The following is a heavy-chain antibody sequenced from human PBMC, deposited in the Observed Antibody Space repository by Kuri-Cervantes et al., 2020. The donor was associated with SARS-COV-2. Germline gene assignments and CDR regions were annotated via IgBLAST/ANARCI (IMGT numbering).Heavy chain of an antibody. CDR3: ARDWVAAAGQAEYFQH. CDR1: GFTFSSYA. J-gene: IGHJ1*01. D-gene: IGHD6-13*01. Sequence: LSLTCAASGFTFSSYAIHWVRQAPGKGLEWVAVISYEGSNKYYADSVKGRFTISRDNSKNTVFLQMNSLRVEDTAVYYCARDWVAAAGQAEYFQHWGQGTRVTV. CDR2: ISYEGSNK. V-gene: IGHV3-30*04.